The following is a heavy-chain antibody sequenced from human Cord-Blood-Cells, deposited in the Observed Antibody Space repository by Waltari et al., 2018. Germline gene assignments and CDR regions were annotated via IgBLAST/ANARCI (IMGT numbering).Heavy chain of an antibody. J-gene: IGHJ3*02. D-gene: IGHD1-26*01. V-gene: IGHV4-4*07. CDR2: IYTSGST. Sequence: QVQLQESGPGLVKPSETLSLTCTVSGGSISSYYWSWIRQPAGKGLEWIGRIYTSGSTNYNPAHKSRGTMSVDTSKNQFSLKLSSVTAADTAVYYCARDGVGATTAFDIWGQGTMVTVSS. CDR1: GGSISSYY. CDR3: ARDGVGATTAFDI.